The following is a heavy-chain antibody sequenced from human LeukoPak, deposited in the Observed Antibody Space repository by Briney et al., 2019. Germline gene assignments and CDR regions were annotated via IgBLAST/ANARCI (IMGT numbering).Heavy chain of an antibody. D-gene: IGHD3-10*01. V-gene: IGHV3-7*01. CDR2: IRPDGSEK. Sequence: PGGSLRLSCAASGFTFSSYEMNWVRQAPGKGLEWVANIRPDGSEKYYVDSVKGRFTISRDIAKQSVFLQMTSLRVEDTAVYYCARLSAMVRGPEDIFYFEYWGLGTLVTVSS. J-gene: IGHJ4*02. CDR3: ARLSAMVRGPEDIFYFEY. CDR1: GFTFSSYE.